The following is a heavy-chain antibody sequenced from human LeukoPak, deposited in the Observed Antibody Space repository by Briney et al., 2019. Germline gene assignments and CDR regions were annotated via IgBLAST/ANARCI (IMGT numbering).Heavy chain of an antibody. Sequence: HSETLSLTCTVSGGSITPYYWSWIRQPPGKGLEWIGYIYYAGSVSYKSSLKSRVTISVDTSKNQFSLILTSVTAADSAVYYCAKGRGNSAYYHFDYWGQGTLVTVSS. D-gene: IGHD3-22*01. CDR1: GGSITPYY. CDR3: AKGRGNSAYYHFDY. J-gene: IGHJ4*02. V-gene: IGHV4-59*01. CDR2: IYYAGSV.